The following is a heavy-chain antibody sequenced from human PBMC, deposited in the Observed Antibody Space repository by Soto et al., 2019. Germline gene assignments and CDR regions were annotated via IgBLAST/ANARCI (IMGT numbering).Heavy chain of an antibody. CDR3: ARAGETYYDFWSGFSPIDY. Sequence: SETLSLTCHVSGGPLTTYFWSWIRQPPGKGLEWIGYVSYFGTTNYNPSLESRLSISVDTSKNQISLTLNSVTAADTAVYYCARAGETYYDFWSGFSPIDYWGPGTLVTVSS. D-gene: IGHD3-3*01. V-gene: IGHV4-59*01. CDR2: VSYFGTT. J-gene: IGHJ4*02. CDR1: GGPLTTYF.